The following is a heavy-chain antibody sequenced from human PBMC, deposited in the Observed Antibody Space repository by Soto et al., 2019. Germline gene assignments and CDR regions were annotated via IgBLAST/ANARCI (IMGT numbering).Heavy chain of an antibody. CDR3: ARVVHGSGSWDRFDY. CDR1: GGSISSGDYY. J-gene: IGHJ4*02. D-gene: IGHD3-10*01. V-gene: IGHV4-30-4*01. Sequence: SETLSLTCTVSGGSISSGDYYWSWIRQPPGKGLEWIGYIYYSGSTYYNPSLKSRVTISVDTSKNQFSLKLSSVTAADTAVYYCARVVHGSGSWDRFDYWGQGTLVTVSS. CDR2: IYYSGST.